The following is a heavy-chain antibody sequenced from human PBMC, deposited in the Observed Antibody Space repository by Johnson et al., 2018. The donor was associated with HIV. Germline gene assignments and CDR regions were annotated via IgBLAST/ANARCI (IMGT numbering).Heavy chain of an antibody. CDR3: ARGRGYYYDSGPDAFDI. V-gene: IGHV3-53*01. D-gene: IGHD3-22*01. Sequence: VQLVESGGGLIQPGGSLRLSCAASGFTVSSNYMSWVRQAPGKGLEWVSVIYSGGSTYYADSVKGRFTISRDNSKNTLYLQMNSLRAEDTAVYYCARGRGYYYDSGPDAFDIWGQGTMVTVSS. J-gene: IGHJ3*02. CDR2: IYSGGST. CDR1: GFTVSSNY.